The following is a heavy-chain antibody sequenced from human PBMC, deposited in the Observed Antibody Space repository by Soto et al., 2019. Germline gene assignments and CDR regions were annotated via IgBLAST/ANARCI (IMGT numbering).Heavy chain of an antibody. J-gene: IGHJ4*02. V-gene: IGHV3-48*02. CDR1: GFTFSSYS. Sequence: GGSLRLSCAASGFTFSSYSMNWVRQAPGKGLEWVSYISSSSSTIYYADSVKGRFTISRDNAKNSLYLQMNSLRDEDTAVYYCARDVGGGYSYGPFDYWGQGTLVTVSS. D-gene: IGHD5-18*01. CDR3: ARDVGGGYSYGPFDY. CDR2: ISSSSSTI.